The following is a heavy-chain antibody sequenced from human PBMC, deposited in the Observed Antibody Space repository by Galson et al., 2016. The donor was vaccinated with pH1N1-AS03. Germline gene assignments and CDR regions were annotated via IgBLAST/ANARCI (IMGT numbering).Heavy chain of an antibody. J-gene: IGHJ3*01. D-gene: IGHD3-10*01. Sequence: SLRLSCAASGFTFSRSAMSWVRQVPGKGLEWVSSVNDSGGRTSYANSVKGRFTVSRDNSKNTLSLEMCSLRVEDTAEYYCVAGGSGTDLFDVWGPGTMVIVSS. V-gene: IGHV3-23*01. CDR3: VAGGSGTDLFDV. CDR2: VNDSGGRT. CDR1: GFTFSRSA.